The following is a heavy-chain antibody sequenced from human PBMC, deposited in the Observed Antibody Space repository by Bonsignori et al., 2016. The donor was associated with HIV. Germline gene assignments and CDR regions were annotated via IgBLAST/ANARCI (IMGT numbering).Heavy chain of an antibody. J-gene: IGHJ4*02. CDR3: ARGGGYSYGYPDYFDY. D-gene: IGHD5-18*01. V-gene: IGHV3-48*02. Sequence: GGSLRLSCAASGFTFSSHSMNWVRQAPGKGLEWVSYISSSSTIYYADSLKGRFTISRDNAKNSLYLQMNSLRDEDTAVYYCARGGGYSYGYPDYFDYWGQGTLVTVSS. CDR1: GFTFSSHS. CDR2: ISSSSTI.